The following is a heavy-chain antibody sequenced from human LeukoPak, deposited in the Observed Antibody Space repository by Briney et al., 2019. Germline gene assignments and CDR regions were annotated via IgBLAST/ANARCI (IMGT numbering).Heavy chain of an antibody. CDR3: AKDLWYCSGGSCYDIDY. CDR2: ISFDGTYK. D-gene: IGHD2-15*01. Sequence: PGGSLRLSCAASGFTFSSYGMHWVRQAPGKGLEWVAVISFDGTYKNYADSVRGRFTISRDNSKNTLYLQMNSLRAEDTAVYYCAKDLWYCSGGSCYDIDYWGQGTLVTVSS. CDR1: GFTFSSYG. J-gene: IGHJ4*02. V-gene: IGHV3-30*18.